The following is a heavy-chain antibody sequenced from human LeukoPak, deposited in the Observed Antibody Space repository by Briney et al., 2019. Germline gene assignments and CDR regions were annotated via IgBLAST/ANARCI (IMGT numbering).Heavy chain of an antibody. CDR1: GFTFDDYA. V-gene: IGHV3-9*01. D-gene: IGHD5-18*01. CDR3: AKDTGYSFGYAFDY. J-gene: IGHJ4*02. CDR2: ISWNSGSV. Sequence: GGSLRLSCAASGFTFDDYAMHWVRQAPGKGLEWVSGISWNSGSVGYADSVKGRFTISRDNAKSSLYLQMNSLRAEDTALYYCAKDTGYSFGYAFDYWGQETLVTVSS.